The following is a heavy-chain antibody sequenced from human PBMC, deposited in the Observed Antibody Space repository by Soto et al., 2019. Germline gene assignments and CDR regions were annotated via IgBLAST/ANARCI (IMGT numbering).Heavy chain of an antibody. CDR3: AKDPGASSDWHGGLY. CDR1: GFTFSSYA. D-gene: IGHD6-19*01. V-gene: IGHV3-23*01. CDR2: ISGSGGST. Sequence: EVQLLESGGGLVQPGGSLRLSCAACGFTFSSYAMSWVRQAPGKGLEWVSAISGSGGSTYYADSVKGRFTISRDNSKNTLYLQMNSLRAEDTAVYYCAKDPGASSDWHGGLYWGQGTLVTVSS. J-gene: IGHJ4*02.